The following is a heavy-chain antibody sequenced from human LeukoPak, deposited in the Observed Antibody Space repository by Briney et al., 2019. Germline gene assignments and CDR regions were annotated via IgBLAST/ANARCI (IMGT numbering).Heavy chain of an antibody. Sequence: PGGSLRLSCAASGFTFDDYGMSWVRHAPGKGLEWGSGINWNGGSTGYADSVKGRFTISRDNAKNSLYLQMNSLRAEDTALYYCARDEQLVRGVFDYWGQGTLVTVSS. CDR1: GFTFDDYG. D-gene: IGHD6-13*01. J-gene: IGHJ4*02. CDR2: INWNGGST. CDR3: ARDEQLVRGVFDY. V-gene: IGHV3-20*04.